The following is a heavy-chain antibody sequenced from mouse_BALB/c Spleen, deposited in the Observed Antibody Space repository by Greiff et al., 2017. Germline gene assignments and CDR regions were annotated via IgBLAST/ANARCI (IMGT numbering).Heavy chain of an antibody. D-gene: IGHD2-14*01. CDR2: IYPGSGST. J-gene: IGHJ4*01. CDR1: GYTFTSYW. CDR3: ASQGRRGYYAMDY. V-gene: IGHV1S22*01. Sequence: LQQPGSELVRPGASVKLSCKASGYTFTSYWMHWVKQRPGQGLEWIGNIYPGSGSTNYDEKFKSKATLTVDTSSSTAYMQLSSLASEDSAVYYCASQGRRGYYAMDYWGQGTSVTVSS.